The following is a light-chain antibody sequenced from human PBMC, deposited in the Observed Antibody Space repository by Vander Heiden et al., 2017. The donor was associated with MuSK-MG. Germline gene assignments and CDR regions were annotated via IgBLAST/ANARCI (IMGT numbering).Light chain of an antibody. Sequence: QSALTQPASVSGSPGQSITISCTGTSSDVGGYNYVSWYQQHPAKAPKLMIYDVSNRPSGVSNRFSGSKSGNTASLTISGLQAEDEADYYCSSYTSSSNYVFGTGTKVTVL. CDR1: SSDVGGYNY. V-gene: IGLV2-14*01. J-gene: IGLJ1*01. CDR2: DVS. CDR3: SSYTSSSNYV.